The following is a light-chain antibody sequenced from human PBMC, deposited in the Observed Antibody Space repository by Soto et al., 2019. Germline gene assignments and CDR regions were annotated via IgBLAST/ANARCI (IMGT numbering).Light chain of an antibody. J-gene: IGKJ1*01. CDR3: QHYNSYSEA. Sequence: DIQMTQSPSTLSGSVGDRVTNTCRASQTISSWLAWYQQKPGKAPKLLIYKASTLKSGVPSRFSGSGSGTEFTLTIISLQPDDFATYYCQHYNSYSEAFGQGTKVELK. CDR2: KAS. V-gene: IGKV1-5*03. CDR1: QTISSW.